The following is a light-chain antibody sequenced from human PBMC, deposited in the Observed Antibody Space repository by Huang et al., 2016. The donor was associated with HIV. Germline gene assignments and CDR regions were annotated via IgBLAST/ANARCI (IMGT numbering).Light chain of an antibody. Sequence: EIVLTQSPDTLSLSPGERATVSCRVSQSVTRNYLAWYQQRPGQAPKLRIDGASTRATGIPDRFSGSGSGTDFTLTISRLAPEDFAVYYCQQFGSSPPYSFGQGTKLEIK. CDR3: QQFGSSPPYS. V-gene: IGKV3-20*01. J-gene: IGKJ2*03. CDR1: QSVTRNY. CDR2: GAS.